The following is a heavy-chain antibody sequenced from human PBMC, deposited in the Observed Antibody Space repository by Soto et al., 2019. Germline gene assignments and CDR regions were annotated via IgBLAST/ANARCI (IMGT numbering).Heavy chain of an antibody. CDR3: ARGLWYYDIVTGYYQYYHYGMDV. Sequence: XSVEVSCKASAYTFTGSYMNWVRQAPGQGLQWMGWINPNSGGTNYAQKFQGRVTMTRDTSISTAYMELSRLRSDDTAVYYWARGLWYYDIVTGYYQYYHYGMDVWGQGTTETGSS. J-gene: IGHJ6*02. CDR2: INPNSGGT. D-gene: IGHD3-9*01. CDR1: AYTFTGSY. V-gene: IGHV1-2*02.